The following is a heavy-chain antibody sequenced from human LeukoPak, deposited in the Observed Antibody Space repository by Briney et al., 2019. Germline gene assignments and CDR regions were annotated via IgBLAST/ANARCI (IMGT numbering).Heavy chain of an antibody. CDR3: ARGGPIYCSGDSCYPGDY. CDR2: IWYDGSKK. Sequence: SCKASGGTFSSYAISWVRQAPGKGLEWVAVIWYDGSKKYYADSVKGRFTISRDNARNTLYLQMNSLRAEDTAVYYCARGGPIYCSGDSCYPGDYWSQGTLVTVSS. D-gene: IGHD2-15*01. CDR1: GGTFSSYA. J-gene: IGHJ4*02. V-gene: IGHV3-33*01.